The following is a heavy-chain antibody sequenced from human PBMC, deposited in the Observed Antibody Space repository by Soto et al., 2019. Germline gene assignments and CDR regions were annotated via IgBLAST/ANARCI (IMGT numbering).Heavy chain of an antibody. J-gene: IGHJ4*02. CDR3: AGVHMDRGVNPPDY. V-gene: IGHV1-3*01. D-gene: IGHD3-10*01. Sequence: QVQLVQSGAEVKKPGPSVKVSCKASGYTFTSYAMHWVRQAPGQRLEWMGWINAGNGNTKYSQKVQGRVTITRDTPASTAYMELSSLISGDTAVYYCAGVHMDRGVNPPDYWGQGALDVVSS. CDR2: INAGNGNT. CDR1: GYTFTSYA.